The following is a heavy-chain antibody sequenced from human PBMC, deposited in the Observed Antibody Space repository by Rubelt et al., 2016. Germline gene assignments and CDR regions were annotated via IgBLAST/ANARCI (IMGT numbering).Heavy chain of an antibody. V-gene: IGHV3-64D*06. CDR1: FTFSSYA. J-gene: IGHJ3*02. CDR2: ISSNGGST. Sequence: FTFSSYAMHWVRQAPGKGLEYVLAISSNGGSTYYADSVKGRFTISRDNSKNTLYLQMSSLRAEDTAVYYCVKAALQDIWGQGTMVTASS. D-gene: IGHD2-15*01. CDR3: VKAALQDI.